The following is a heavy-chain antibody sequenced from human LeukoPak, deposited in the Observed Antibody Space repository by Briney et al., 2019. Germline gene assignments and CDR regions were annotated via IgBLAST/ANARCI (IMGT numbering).Heavy chain of an antibody. Sequence: GASVKVSCKASGYTFTTYDINWVRQATGQGLEWMGWMNPNSGNTDYAQKFQGRVTMTRNTSISTAYTELSSLRSEDTAVYYCARGPNKSDGGNSGSAWFDPWGQGTLVTVSS. CDR1: GYTFTTYD. CDR3: ARGPNKSDGGNSGSAWFDP. D-gene: IGHD4-23*01. CDR2: MNPNSGNT. J-gene: IGHJ5*02. V-gene: IGHV1-8*01.